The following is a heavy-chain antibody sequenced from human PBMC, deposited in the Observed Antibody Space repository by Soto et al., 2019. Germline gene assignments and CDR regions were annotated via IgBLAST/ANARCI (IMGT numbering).Heavy chain of an antibody. Sequence: PSETLSLTCTVSGGSITSGDYYWSCLRQHPGKGLEWVAFIYYSGNPRYNPSLKGRVSISEDTSTNQFSLRLNSATAADTAVYYCAGWAIGGDFDIWGQGTMVTVSS. D-gene: IGHD2-21*01. J-gene: IGHJ3*02. V-gene: IGHV4-31*03. CDR1: GGSITSGDYY. CDR3: AGWAIGGDFDI. CDR2: IYYSGNP.